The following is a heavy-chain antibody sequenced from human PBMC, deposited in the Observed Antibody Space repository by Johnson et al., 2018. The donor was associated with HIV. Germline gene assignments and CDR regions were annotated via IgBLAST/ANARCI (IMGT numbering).Heavy chain of an antibody. CDR3: ARDERGNWGWYHAFDI. CDR1: GLTFSSYA. D-gene: IGHD7-27*01. Sequence: VQLVESGGGVVQPGRSLRLSCAASGLTFSSYAMHWVRQAPGKGLEWVAVISYDGSNKYYADSVKGRFTISRDNSKNTLYLQMNSLRAEDTAVYYCARDERGNWGWYHAFDIWGQGTMVTVSS. V-gene: IGHV3-30*04. J-gene: IGHJ3*02. CDR2: ISYDGSNK.